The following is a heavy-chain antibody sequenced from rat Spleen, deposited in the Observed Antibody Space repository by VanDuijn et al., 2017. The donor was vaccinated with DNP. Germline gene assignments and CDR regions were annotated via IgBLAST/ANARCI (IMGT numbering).Heavy chain of an antibody. CDR2: ISTGGGNT. J-gene: IGHJ2*01. V-gene: IGHV5S13*01. CDR1: GFTFSYYW. CDR3: ARWSDYFDY. Sequence: EVQLVESGGDLVQPGRSLKLSCVASGFTFSYYWMAWVRQAPTKGLEWVASISTGGGNTYYRDSVKGRFTISRDNGKNTLFLQMDNLRSEDTATYYCARWSDYFDYWGQGVMVTVSS. D-gene: IGHD4-2*01.